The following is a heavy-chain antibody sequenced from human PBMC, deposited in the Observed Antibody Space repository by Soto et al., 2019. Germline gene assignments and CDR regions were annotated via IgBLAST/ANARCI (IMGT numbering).Heavy chain of an antibody. V-gene: IGHV3-66*04. CDR3: ARLVPVTALGY. D-gene: IGHD4-17*01. CDR1: GVTVGNNY. Sequence: EVRLVESGGGLVQPGGSLRLSCAASGVTVGNNYMSWVRQAPGKGLEWVSVTYTGGDTRYADSVQGRITMSGDSTKNTVYLQMGSLRSEDAAVYCSARLVPVTALGYWGQGSLVTVSS. J-gene: IGHJ4*02. CDR2: TYTGGDT.